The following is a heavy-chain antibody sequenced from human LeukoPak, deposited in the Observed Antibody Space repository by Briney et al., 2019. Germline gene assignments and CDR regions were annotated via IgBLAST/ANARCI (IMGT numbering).Heavy chain of an antibody. CDR2: ISSSGSTI. V-gene: IGHV3-48*03. Sequence: AGGSLRLYCAASGFTFSSYEMNWVRQAPGKGLEWVSYISSSGSTIYYADSVKGRFTISRDNAKNSLYLQMSSLRAEDTAVYYCGIFRGEMATMCDYWGQGTLVTVSS. CDR3: GIFRGEMATMCDY. CDR1: GFTFSSYE. J-gene: IGHJ4*02. D-gene: IGHD5-24*01.